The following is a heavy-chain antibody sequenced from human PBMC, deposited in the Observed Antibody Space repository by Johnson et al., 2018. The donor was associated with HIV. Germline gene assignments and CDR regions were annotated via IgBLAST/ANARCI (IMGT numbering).Heavy chain of an antibody. D-gene: IGHD6-6*01. V-gene: IGHV3-30*04. CDR3: AKDGEYSSPGAFDI. J-gene: IGHJ3*02. Sequence: QVQLVESGGGVVQPERSLRLSCAASGFTFSSYAMHWVRQAPGKGLEWVACISYDGSNKYYADSVKGRFTISRDNSKNTLYLQMNSLRAEDTAVYYCAKDGEYSSPGAFDIWGQGTMVTVSS. CDR1: GFTFSSYA. CDR2: ISYDGSNK.